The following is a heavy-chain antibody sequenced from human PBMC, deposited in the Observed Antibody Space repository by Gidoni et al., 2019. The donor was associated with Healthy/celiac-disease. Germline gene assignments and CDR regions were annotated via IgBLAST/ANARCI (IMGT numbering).Heavy chain of an antibody. CDR2: ISYDGSNK. CDR1: GFTFSSYG. CDR3: AKGFRDEGRAFDI. V-gene: IGHV3-30*18. J-gene: IGHJ3*02. Sequence: QVQLVESGGGVVQPGRSLRLSCAASGFTFSSYGMHWVRQAPGKGLGWVAVISYDGSNKYYADSVKGRFTISRDNSKNTLYLQMNSLRAEDTAVYYCAKGFRDEGRAFDIWGQGTMVTVSS.